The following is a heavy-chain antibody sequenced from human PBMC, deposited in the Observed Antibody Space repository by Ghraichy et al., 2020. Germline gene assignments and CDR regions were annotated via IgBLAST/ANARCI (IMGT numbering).Heavy chain of an antibody. CDR2: ISAYNGNT. D-gene: IGHD2-15*01. V-gene: IGHV1-18*01. Sequence: ASVKVSCKASGYTFTSYGISWVRQAPGQGLEWMGWISAYNGNTNYAQKLQGRVTMTTDTSTSTAYMELRSLRSDDTAVYYCAREDIVVVVAGDTIYYYYYGMDVWGQGTTVTVSS. J-gene: IGHJ6*02. CDR1: GYTFTSYG. CDR3: AREDIVVVVAGDTIYYYYYGMDV.